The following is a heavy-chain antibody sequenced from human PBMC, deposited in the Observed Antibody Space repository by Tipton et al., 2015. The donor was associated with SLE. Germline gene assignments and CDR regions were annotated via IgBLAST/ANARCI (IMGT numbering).Heavy chain of an antibody. V-gene: IGHV4-34*01. Sequence: TLSLTCAVYGGSFSGYYWSWIRQPPGKGLEWIGEINHSGSTNYNPSLKSRVTISVDTSKNQFSLKLSSVTAEDTAVYYCARGSATFDIWGQGTMVTVSS. CDR3: ARGSATFDI. CDR1: GGSFSGYY. CDR2: INHSGST. J-gene: IGHJ3*02.